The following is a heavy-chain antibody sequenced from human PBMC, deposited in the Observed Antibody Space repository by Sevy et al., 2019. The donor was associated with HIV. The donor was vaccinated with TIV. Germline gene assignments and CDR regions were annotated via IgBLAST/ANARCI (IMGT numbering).Heavy chain of an antibody. Sequence: GGSLRLSCEASGFPFSSHWMHWVRQGPGQGLVWVSGINSDDTSIPYADSVKGRFPISRDNVKNTLYLQMSSLRAEDTALYYCARGSGVAFDYWGQGTLVTVSS. J-gene: IGHJ4*02. D-gene: IGHD3-10*01. CDR2: INSDDTSI. V-gene: IGHV3-74*01. CDR1: GFPFSSHW. CDR3: ARGSGVAFDY.